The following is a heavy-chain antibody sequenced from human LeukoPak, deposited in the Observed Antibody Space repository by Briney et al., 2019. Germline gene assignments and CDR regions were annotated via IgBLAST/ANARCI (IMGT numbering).Heavy chain of an antibody. V-gene: IGHV4-39*01. CDR3: ARQVVAVAGTGYFDY. CDR1: GGSIRSSSYY. D-gene: IGHD6-19*01. Sequence: SETLSLTCTVSGGSIRSSSYYWGWIRQPPGKGLEWTGSIYYSGSTYYNASLKSRGTISVDTSKNQFSLKLNSVTAADTAVYFCARQVVAVAGTGYFDYWGQGTLVTVSS. J-gene: IGHJ4*02. CDR2: IYYSGST.